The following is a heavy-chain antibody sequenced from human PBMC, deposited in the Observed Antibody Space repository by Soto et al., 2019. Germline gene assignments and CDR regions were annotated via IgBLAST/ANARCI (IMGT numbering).Heavy chain of an antibody. CDR1: GGTFSSYT. CDR2: IIPILGIA. CDR3: ARVVDYPDY. D-gene: IGHD4-17*01. Sequence: QVQLVQSGAEVKKPGSSVKVSCKASGGTFSSYTISWVRQAPGQGLEWMGRIIPILGIANYAQKFQGRVTNTADKSTSTAYMEQSSLRSEDTAVYYCARVVDYPDYWGQGTLVTVSS. V-gene: IGHV1-69*02. J-gene: IGHJ4*02.